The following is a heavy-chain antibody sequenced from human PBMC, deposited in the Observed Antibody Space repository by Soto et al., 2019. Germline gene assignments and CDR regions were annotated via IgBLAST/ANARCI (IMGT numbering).Heavy chain of an antibody. CDR2: VFTSGAT. V-gene: IGHV4-4*08. J-gene: IGHJ1*01. CDR3: ARLAYSGYLQT. D-gene: IGHD1-26*01. CDR1: DGSISTYY. Sequence: SETLSLTCTVSDGSISTYYWSWIRQPAGKELEWIGHVFTSGATYYNPSLQSRVTISVDTSNNRFSLTLSSLTAADTAVYFCARLAYSGYLQTWGQGSLVTVSS.